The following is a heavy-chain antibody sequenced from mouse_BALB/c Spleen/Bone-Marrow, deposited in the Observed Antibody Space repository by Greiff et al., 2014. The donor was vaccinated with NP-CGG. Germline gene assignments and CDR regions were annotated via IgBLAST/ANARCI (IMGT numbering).Heavy chain of an antibody. V-gene: IGHV1-55*01. CDR3: AREEDFFDY. J-gene: IGHJ2*01. Sequence: VKLMESGAELVKPGTSVKMSCKASGYTFTSYWMHRVKQRPGQGPEWIGDIYPGTNSTNYNEKFKTKATLTVDTSSSTAYMQLSSPTSEDSAVYYCAREEDFFDYWGQGTTLTVSS. CDR2: IYPGTNST. CDR1: GYTFTSYW.